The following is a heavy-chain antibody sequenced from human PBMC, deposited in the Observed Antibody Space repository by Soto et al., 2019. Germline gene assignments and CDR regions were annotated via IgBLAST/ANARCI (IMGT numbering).Heavy chain of an antibody. CDR3: AKYRSSSSGAEGFDY. V-gene: IGHV3-23*01. CDR2: ISGSADVM. Sequence: GGSLRLCCAVSGFTFNSYAMTWVRQAPGKGLEWVSSISGSADVMYYADSVKGRFIISRDNSKMTLSLQLNSLSAEDTGVYYCAKYRSSSSGAEGFDYWGQGALVTVSS. J-gene: IGHJ4*02. D-gene: IGHD2-15*01. CDR1: GFTFNSYA.